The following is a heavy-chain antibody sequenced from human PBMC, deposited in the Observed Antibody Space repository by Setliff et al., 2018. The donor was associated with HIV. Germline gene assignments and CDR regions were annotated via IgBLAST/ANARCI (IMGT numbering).Heavy chain of an antibody. CDR3: TTSYGSGTYYRMGAFDI. Sequence: QPGGSLRLSCTASGFRFGDYAMSWFRQAPGKGPEWVGFIRSKAYGGTKEYAVSVKGRFTISRDDSKSIAYLQMTSLKTEDTAVYYCTTSYGSGTYYRMGAFDIWGQGTMVTVSS. CDR1: GFRFGDYA. D-gene: IGHD3-10*01. CDR2: IRSKAYGGTK. J-gene: IGHJ3*02. V-gene: IGHV3-49*03.